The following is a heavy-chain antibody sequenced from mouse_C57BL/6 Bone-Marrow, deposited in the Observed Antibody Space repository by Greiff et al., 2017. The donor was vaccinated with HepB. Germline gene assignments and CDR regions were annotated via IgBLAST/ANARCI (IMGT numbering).Heavy chain of an antibody. CDR3: ARGIGVWYFDY. CDR2: INYDGSST. Sequence: EVKLVESEGGLVQPGSSMKLSCTASGFTFSDYYMAWVRQVPEKGLEWVANINYDGSSTYYLDSLKSRFIISRDNAKNILYLQMSSLKSEDTATYYCARGIGVWYFDYWGQGTTLTVSS. V-gene: IGHV5-16*01. J-gene: IGHJ2*01. CDR1: GFTFSDYY.